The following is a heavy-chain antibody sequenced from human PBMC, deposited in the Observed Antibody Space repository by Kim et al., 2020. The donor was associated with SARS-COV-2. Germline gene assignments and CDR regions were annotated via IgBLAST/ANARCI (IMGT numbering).Heavy chain of an antibody. V-gene: IGHV3-11*01. CDR3: AGVGPTGGY. Sequence: STIYDADSVKGRITIARDNAKNSLYLQMNSLRAEDTAVYYCAGVGPTGGYWGQGTLVTVSS. CDR2: STI. J-gene: IGHJ4*02. D-gene: IGHD3-16*01.